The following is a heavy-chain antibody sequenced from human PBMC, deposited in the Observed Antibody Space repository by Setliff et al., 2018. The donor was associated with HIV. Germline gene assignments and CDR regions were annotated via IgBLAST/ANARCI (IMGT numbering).Heavy chain of an antibody. CDR2: IYWDNDM. J-gene: IGHJ1*01. CDR1: GGSMRNYYW. CDR3: AQLLSDCNDGTCHSEYFRH. Sequence: TLSLTCTVSGGSMRNYYWSWIRQPPGKALEWLVLIYWDNDMRYSPSLKRRLTITKDPPKNQVVLTMTDMDPGDTATYYCAQLLSDCNDGTCHSEYFRHWGQGALVTSPQ. D-gene: IGHD2-15*01. V-gene: IGHV2-5*08.